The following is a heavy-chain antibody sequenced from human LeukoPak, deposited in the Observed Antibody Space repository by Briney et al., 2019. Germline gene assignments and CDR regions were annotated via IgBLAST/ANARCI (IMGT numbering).Heavy chain of an antibody. Sequence: NPSETLSLTCTVSGGSISSSSYYWGWIRQPPGKGLEWIGSIYYSGSTYYNPSLKSRVTTSVDTSKNQFSLKLSSVTAADTAVYYCARVPGAAAGPYYMDVWGKGTTVTVSS. CDR1: GGSISSSSYY. V-gene: IGHV4-39*07. J-gene: IGHJ6*03. CDR3: ARVPGAAAGPYYMDV. D-gene: IGHD6-19*01. CDR2: IYYSGST.